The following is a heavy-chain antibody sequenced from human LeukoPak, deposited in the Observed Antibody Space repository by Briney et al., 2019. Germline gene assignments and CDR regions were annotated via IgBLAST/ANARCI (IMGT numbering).Heavy chain of an antibody. CDR2: INCDGYSI. J-gene: IGHJ4*02. D-gene: IGHD6-19*01. V-gene: IGHV3-74*01. CDR3: ARGEAVAGNDH. CDR1: GFAFSGYW. Sequence: GGSLRLSCAASGFAFSGYWMHWVCQAPGKGLVWLSRINCDGYSISYADSVKGRFTISRDNAKKTLYLQMNSLRAEDTAMYYCARGEAVAGNDHWGQGALVTVSS.